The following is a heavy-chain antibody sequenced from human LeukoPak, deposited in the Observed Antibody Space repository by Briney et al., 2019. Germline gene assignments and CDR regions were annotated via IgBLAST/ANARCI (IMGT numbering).Heavy chain of an antibody. CDR3: AGRDY. D-gene: IGHD1-26*01. V-gene: IGHV4-4*07. Sequence: SETLSLTCTVSGAPINNYYWSWIRQPAGKGLGWIGRVYTSGSTNYNPSFRSRVTMSVDKSKNQLSLKLTSVAAADTAVYYCAGRDYWGQGTLVTVSS. CDR1: GAPINNYY. CDR2: VYTSGST. J-gene: IGHJ4*02.